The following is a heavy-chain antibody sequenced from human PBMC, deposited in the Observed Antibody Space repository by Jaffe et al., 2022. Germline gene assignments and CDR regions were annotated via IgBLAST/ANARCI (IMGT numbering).Heavy chain of an antibody. CDR1: GGSLSGYY. CDR3: ATGGQGPRLQH. J-gene: IGHJ1*01. CDR2: VTLSGST. V-gene: IGHV4-34*01. Sequence: QVQLQQWGAGLLKPSETLSLTCAVYGGSLSGYYCTWIRQPPGKGLEWIGEVTLSGSTTYNPSLKTRVTISADRSKNQFSLKLTSVTAADTAVYYCATGGQGPRLQHWGQGTLVTVSS.